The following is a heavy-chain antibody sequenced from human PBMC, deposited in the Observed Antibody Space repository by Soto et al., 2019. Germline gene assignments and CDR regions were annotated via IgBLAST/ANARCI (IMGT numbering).Heavy chain of an antibody. V-gene: IGHV1-3*05. D-gene: IGHD6-13*01. CDR1: GYTFTSYA. Sequence: QVQLVQSGAEEKKPGASVKVSCKASGYTFTSYAMHWVRQAPGQRLDWMGWINAGNGNTKHSQKLQGRVTITRDTSASTAYMELSRLRSEDTAVYYCARDVAAADYWGQGTLVTVSS. J-gene: IGHJ4*02. CDR3: ARDVAAADY. CDR2: INAGNGNT.